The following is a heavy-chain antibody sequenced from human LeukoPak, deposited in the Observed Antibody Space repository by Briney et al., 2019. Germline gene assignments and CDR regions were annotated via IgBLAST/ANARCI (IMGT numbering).Heavy chain of an antibody. CDR1: GFTFSSYA. Sequence: GGSLRLSCVASGFTFSSYAMNWVRQAPGKGLEWVSGTSGSAGTTDHADSVRGRFTISRDNSRSTLTLHMSNLRVGDTAVYYCERDPSEYEWQRGWYRDFWGQGSQVTVSS. D-gene: IGHD6-19*01. CDR2: TSGSAGTT. V-gene: IGHV3-23*01. CDR3: ERDPSEYEWQRGWYRDF. J-gene: IGHJ4*02.